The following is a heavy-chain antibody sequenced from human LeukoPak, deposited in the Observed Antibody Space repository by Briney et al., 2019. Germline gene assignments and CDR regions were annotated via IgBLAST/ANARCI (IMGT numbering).Heavy chain of an antibody. V-gene: IGHV4-59*01. D-gene: IGHD6-19*01. CDR1: GGSISTYY. Sequence: PSETLSLTCTVSGGSISTYYWSWIRQPPGRGLEWIGYIYYSGSTNYNPSLKSRVTISVDTSKNQFSLKLSSVTAADTAVYYCARGSSGGTRYYYYYMDVWGKGTTVTVSS. CDR2: IYYSGST. CDR3: ARGSSGGTRYYYYYMDV. J-gene: IGHJ6*03.